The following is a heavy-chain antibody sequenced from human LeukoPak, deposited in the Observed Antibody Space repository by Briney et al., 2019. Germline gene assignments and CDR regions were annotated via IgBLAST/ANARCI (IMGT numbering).Heavy chain of an antibody. J-gene: IGHJ4*02. CDR3: ARDIEAAGLFLDY. CDR2: MGYEGSEK. Sequence: GGSLRLSCAASGFTFSSYWMSWVRQPPGRGLEGVANMGYEGSEKYYVDSVKGRFTISRDNAKNSLYLQMNSLRAEDTAVYYCARDIEAAGLFLDYWGQGTLVTVSS. D-gene: IGHD6-13*01. CDR1: GFTFSSYW. V-gene: IGHV3-7*01.